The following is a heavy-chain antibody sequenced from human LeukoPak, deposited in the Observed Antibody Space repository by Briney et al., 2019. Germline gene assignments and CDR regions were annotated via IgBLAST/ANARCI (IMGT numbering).Heavy chain of an antibody. CDR1: GGTFSSYA. CDR3: ARGVPLPPLHPLMDV. V-gene: IGHV1-69*04. CDR2: IIPILGIA. D-gene: IGHD2-2*01. Sequence: ASVKVSCKASGGTFSSYAISWVRQAPGQGLEWMGRIIPILGIANYAQKLQGRVTMTTDTSTSTAYMELRSLRSDDTAVYYCARGVPLPPLHPLMDVWGQGTTVTVSS. J-gene: IGHJ6*02.